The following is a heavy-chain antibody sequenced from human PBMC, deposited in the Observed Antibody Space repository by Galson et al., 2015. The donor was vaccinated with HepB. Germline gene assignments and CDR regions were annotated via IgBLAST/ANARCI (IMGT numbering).Heavy chain of an antibody. CDR1: GFTLSTYA. Sequence: SLRLSCAASGFTLSTYAMSWVRQSPGKGLEWVSVNGGTTYYADSVKGGFTISRDNFKNTLYLQMNNLRAEDTALYYCARGLYGSGNYYDGLVHWGQGTPVTVSS. CDR2: NGGTT. V-gene: IGHV3-23*01. D-gene: IGHD3-10*01. J-gene: IGHJ5*02. CDR3: ARGLYGSGNYYDGLVH.